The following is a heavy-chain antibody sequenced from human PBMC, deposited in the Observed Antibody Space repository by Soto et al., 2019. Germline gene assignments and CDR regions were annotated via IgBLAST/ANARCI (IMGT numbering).Heavy chain of an antibody. D-gene: IGHD2-15*01. J-gene: IGHJ4*02. CDR1: GGSISSYY. CDR2: IYTSGST. CDR3: ARSWGGDGYSH. V-gene: IGHV4-4*07. Sequence: PSETLSLTCTVSGGSISSYYWSWIRQPAGKGLEWIGRIYTSGSTNYNPSLRSRLTISLDTSKNHFSLTLRSVNAVDTGVYYCARSWGGDGYSHWGQGTLVTVSS.